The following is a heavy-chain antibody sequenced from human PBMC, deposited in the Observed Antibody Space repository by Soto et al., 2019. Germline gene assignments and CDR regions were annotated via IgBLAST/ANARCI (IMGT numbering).Heavy chain of an antibody. V-gene: IGHV1-2*04. J-gene: IGHJ3*01. D-gene: IGHD5-12*01. Sequence: ASVKVSCKASGYTFTGYYMHWVRQAPGQGLEWMGWINPNSGGTNYAQKFQGWVTMTRDTSISTAYMELSRLRSDDTAVYYCARLRSGYSGYDPGAFDLRGQGTMVTGSS. CDR1: GYTFTGYY. CDR2: INPNSGGT. CDR3: ARLRSGYSGYDPGAFDL.